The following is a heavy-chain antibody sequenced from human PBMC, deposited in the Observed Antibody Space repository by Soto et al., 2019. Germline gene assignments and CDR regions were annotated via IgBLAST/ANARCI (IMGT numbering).Heavy chain of an antibody. J-gene: IGHJ4*02. Sequence: ASETLSLTCAVSGDSISSSFWWSWVRQPPGKGLEWIGEIYHTESTVYNPSLKSRVTISVDKSKNQFSLNLDSVTAADTAVYYCARYDFGTFDYWGRGILVTVS. D-gene: IGHD4-17*01. CDR2: IYHTEST. CDR1: GDSISSSFW. CDR3: ARYDFGTFDY. V-gene: IGHV4-4*02.